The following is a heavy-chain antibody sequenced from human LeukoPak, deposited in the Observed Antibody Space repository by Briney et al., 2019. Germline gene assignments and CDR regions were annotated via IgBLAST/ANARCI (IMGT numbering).Heavy chain of an antibody. CDR2: ISSSSSYL. J-gene: IGHJ5*02. CDR1: GFTFSSYS. V-gene: IGHV3-21*01. CDR3: ARDLRFLEWLLSTWFDP. D-gene: IGHD3-3*01. Sequence: GGSLRLSCAASGFTFSSYSMNWVRQAPGKGLEWVSSISSSSSYLYYADSVKGRFTISRDNAKNSLYLQMNRLRAEDTAVYYCARDLRFLEWLLSTWFDPWGQGTLVTVSS.